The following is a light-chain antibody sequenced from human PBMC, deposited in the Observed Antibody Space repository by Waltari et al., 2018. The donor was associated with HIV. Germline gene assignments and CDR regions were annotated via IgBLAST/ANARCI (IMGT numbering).Light chain of an antibody. Sequence: QSVVTQPPSASGTPGQRVTISCSGSDSNIGSNYVYWYQDLPGTAPKLLIYKNNQLSSGGPYRFSGSKSDTSASLAISGLRSEDEADYYCASWDDNLNSWVFGGGTKLTVL. J-gene: IGLJ3*02. CDR1: DSNIGSNY. CDR2: KNN. V-gene: IGLV1-47*01. CDR3: ASWDDNLNSWV.